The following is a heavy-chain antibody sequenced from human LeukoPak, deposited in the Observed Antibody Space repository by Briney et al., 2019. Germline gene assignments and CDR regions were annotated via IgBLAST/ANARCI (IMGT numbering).Heavy chain of an antibody. D-gene: IGHD2-2*02. J-gene: IGHJ4*02. Sequence: GGSLRLSCAASGFTFSSYAMSWVRQAPGKGLEWVSAISGSGGSTYYADSVKGRFTISRDNSKNTLYLQMDSLRAEDTAVYYCAKIRPLYSSLGPFDYWGQGTLVTVSS. CDR3: AKIRPLYSSLGPFDY. CDR1: GFTFSSYA. V-gene: IGHV3-23*01. CDR2: ISGSGGST.